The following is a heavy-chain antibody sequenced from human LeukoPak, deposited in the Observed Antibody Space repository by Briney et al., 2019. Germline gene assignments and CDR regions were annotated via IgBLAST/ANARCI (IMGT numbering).Heavy chain of an antibody. Sequence: SETLSLTCTVCGGSISSYYWSWIRQPPGRGLEWIGYIYYSGSISYNPSLMSRVTFSVDTSKHQISLNLTSVTAADTAVYYCARVNGYNIDYWGQGTLVTVSS. CDR1: GGSISSYY. V-gene: IGHV4-59*01. CDR3: ARVNGYNIDY. CDR2: IYYSGSI. J-gene: IGHJ4*02. D-gene: IGHD5-24*01.